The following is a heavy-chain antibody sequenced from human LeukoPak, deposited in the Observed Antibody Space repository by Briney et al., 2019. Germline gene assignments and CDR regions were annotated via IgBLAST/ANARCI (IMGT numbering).Heavy chain of an antibody. CDR3: ATTGYRGFDI. D-gene: IGHD5-18*01. Sequence: GSLRLSCSVSGFTFSSYAMHWVRQPPGKGLEWIGYISYSGSTNYNPSLKSRVTISVETSKNQFSLKLSSVTAADTAVYYCATTGYRGFDIWGQGTMVTVSS. CDR2: ISYSGST. CDR1: GFTFSSYA. J-gene: IGHJ3*02. V-gene: IGHV4-59*01.